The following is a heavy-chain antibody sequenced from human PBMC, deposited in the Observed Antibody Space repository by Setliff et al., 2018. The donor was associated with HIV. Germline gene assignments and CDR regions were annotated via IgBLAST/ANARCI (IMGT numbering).Heavy chain of an antibody. D-gene: IGHD2-21*02. J-gene: IGHJ4*02. CDR1: GYSISSGYY. V-gene: IGHV4-38-2*01. Sequence: PSETLSLTCAVSGYSISSGYYWGWIRQPPGKGLEWIGSIYHSGSTYDSPSLKSRVTISVDTSKNQFSLKLSSVTAADTAIYYCARGVPLLPPHYWGQGTLVTVSS. CDR3: ARGVPLLPPHY. CDR2: IYHSGST.